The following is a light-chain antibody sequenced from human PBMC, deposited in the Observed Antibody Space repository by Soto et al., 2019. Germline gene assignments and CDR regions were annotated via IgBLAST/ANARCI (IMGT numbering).Light chain of an antibody. Sequence: QSVLTQPASVSGSPGQSITISCTGTSSDVGGYNYVFWYQQHPDKAPKLILYDVSSRPSGISDRFSGSKSGNTASLTISWFQSEDEADYYCTSYTTGSTYVFGTGTKVTVL. CDR1: SSDVGGYNY. CDR3: TSYTTGSTYV. CDR2: DVS. J-gene: IGLJ1*01. V-gene: IGLV2-14*01.